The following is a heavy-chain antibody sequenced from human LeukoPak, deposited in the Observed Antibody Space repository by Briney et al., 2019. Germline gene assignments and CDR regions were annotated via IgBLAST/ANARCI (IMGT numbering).Heavy chain of an antibody. V-gene: IGHV4-34*01. CDR1: GGSFRGYY. CDR3: ARGDILTGYSY. CDR2: INHRGST. D-gene: IGHD3-9*01. Sequence: ASETLSLTCAVYGGSFRGYYWSWIRQPPGKGLEWIGEINHRGSTKYNPSLKSRVTISVDTSKNQFSLNLRSATAADTAVYYCARGDILTGYSYWGQGTLVTVSS. J-gene: IGHJ4*02.